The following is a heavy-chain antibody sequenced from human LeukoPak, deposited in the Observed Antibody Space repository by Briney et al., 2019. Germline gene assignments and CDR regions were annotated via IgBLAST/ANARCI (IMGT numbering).Heavy chain of an antibody. D-gene: IGHD1-1*01. V-gene: IGHV3-48*03. Sequence: GGSLRLSCAASGFTFSSYDMNWVRQAPGKGLEWVSYISSSDGTIYYADSVRGRFTISRDNAKHSLYLQMNSLRAEDTAVYYCAGDWAGRFDYWGQGTLVTVSS. CDR2: ISSSDGTI. CDR3: AGDWAGRFDY. CDR1: GFTFSSYD. J-gene: IGHJ4*02.